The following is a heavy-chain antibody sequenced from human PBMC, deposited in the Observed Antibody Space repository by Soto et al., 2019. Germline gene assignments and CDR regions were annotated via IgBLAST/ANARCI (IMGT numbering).Heavy chain of an antibody. V-gene: IGHV5-51*01. J-gene: IGHJ5*02. D-gene: IGHD3-3*01. CDR1: GYTFIYFW. Sequence: PGESLKISCHASGYTFIYFWVAWVRQVPGKGLGWMGVIYPGASDIRYSPSFEGHVTISADKSTNTAYLQWSSLEAADTAVYYCGRGKLTGVPTPGIIDLWGQGTLVTVSS. CDR2: IYPGASDI. CDR3: GRGKLTGVPTPGIIDL.